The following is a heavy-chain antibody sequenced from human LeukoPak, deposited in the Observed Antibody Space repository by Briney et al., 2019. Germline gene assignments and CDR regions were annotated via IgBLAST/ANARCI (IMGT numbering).Heavy chain of an antibody. J-gene: IGHJ4*02. CDR2: IRYDGSNK. CDR1: GFTLSHYV. D-gene: IGHD5-24*01. CDR3: AKDGYNYSDY. Sequence: HPEGPLRLSCAASGFTLSHYVMHWLRQAPGKGLEWVAFIRYDGSNKDYADSVNGRFTISRDNSKNTLYLQMNSLRAEDTAVYYCAKDGYNYSDYWGQGTLVTVSS. V-gene: IGHV3-30*02.